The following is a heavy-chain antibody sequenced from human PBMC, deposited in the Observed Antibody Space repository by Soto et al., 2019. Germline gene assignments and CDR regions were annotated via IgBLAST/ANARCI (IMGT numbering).Heavy chain of an antibody. D-gene: IGHD6-6*01. CDR3: ARGSFSSSSSWFDP. CDR1: GGSMRSGSYY. Sequence: SETLSLTCSVSGGSMRSGSYYWTWIRQHPGKGLEWVAYISNSGNTYYNPSLETRLTISLDTSKNLFSLSLTSVTAADTALYYCARGSFSSSSSWFDPWGQGALVTVSS. V-gene: IGHV4-31*03. CDR2: ISNSGNT. J-gene: IGHJ5*02.